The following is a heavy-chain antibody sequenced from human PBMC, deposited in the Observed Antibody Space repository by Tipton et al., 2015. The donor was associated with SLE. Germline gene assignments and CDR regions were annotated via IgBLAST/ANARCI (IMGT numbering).Heavy chain of an antibody. J-gene: IGHJ4*02. CDR3: ARYCSSTSCNSQYYFDY. CDR1: GGSISSGGYS. CDR2: IYHSGST. D-gene: IGHD2-2*01. V-gene: IGHV4-30-2*01. Sequence: TLSLTCAVSGGSISSGGYSWSWIRQPPGKGLEWIGYIYHSGSTYYNPSVKSRVTISVDRSKNQFSLKLSSVTAAATSVYYCARYCSSTSCNSQYYFDYWGQGSLVTVSS.